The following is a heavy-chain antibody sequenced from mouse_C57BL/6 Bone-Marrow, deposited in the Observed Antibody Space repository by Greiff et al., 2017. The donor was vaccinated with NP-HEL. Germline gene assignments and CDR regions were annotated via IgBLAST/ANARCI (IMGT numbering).Heavy chain of an antibody. J-gene: IGHJ2*01. CDR3: ARRADYDVFDY. V-gene: IGHV1-54*01. Sequence: VQLQQSGAELVRPGTSVKVSCKASGYAFTNYLIEWVKQRPGQGLEWIGVINPGSGGTNYNEKFKGKATLTADKSSSTAYRQLSSLTSEDSAVYFCARRADYDVFDYWGQGTTLTVSS. D-gene: IGHD2-4*01. CDR1: GYAFTNYL. CDR2: INPGSGGT.